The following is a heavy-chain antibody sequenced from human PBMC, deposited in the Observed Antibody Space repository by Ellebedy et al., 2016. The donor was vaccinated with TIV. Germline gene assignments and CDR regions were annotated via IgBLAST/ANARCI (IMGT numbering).Heavy chain of an antibody. CDR3: ARGSTGYYSQHGIDV. CDR2: IHWNGDYI. V-gene: IGHV3-9*01. J-gene: IGHJ3*01. CDR1: GFTFNDYG. Sequence: SLKISCVVSGFTFNDYGMHWVRQAPGKGLEWVSGIHWNGDYIGYADSVKGRFTTSRDNAKNSLSLQMNSLRVDDTAMYYCARGSTGYYSQHGIDVWGQGTLVTVSS. D-gene: IGHD3-9*01.